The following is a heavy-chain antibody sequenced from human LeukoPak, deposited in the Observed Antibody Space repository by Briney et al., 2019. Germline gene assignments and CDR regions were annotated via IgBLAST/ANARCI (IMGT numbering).Heavy chain of an antibody. V-gene: IGHV4-34*01. D-gene: IGHD1-14*01. J-gene: IGHJ6*02. CDR1: GGSFSGYY. Sequence: SETLSLTCAVYGGSFSGYYWSWIRQPPGKGLEWIGEINHSGSTNYNPSLKSRVTISVDTSKNQFSLKLSSVTAADTAVYYCARDSRKFPFKRIYYGMDVRGQETTVTVSS. CDR2: INHSGST. CDR3: ARDSRKFPFKRIYYGMDV.